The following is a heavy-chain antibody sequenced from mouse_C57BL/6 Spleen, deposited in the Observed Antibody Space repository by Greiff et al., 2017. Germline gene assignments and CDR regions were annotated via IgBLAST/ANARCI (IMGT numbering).Heavy chain of an antibody. CDR3: ASPHCYGSGSSWFAY. J-gene: IGHJ3*01. Sequence: QVQLQQSGPELVKPGASVKISCKASGYAFSSSWMNWVKQRPGKGLEWIGRIYPGDGDTNYNGKFKGKATLTADKSSSTAYMQLSSLTSEDSAVYFGASPHCYGSGSSWFAYWGQGTLVTVSA. D-gene: IGHD1-1*01. CDR2: IYPGDGDT. V-gene: IGHV1-82*01. CDR1: GYAFSSSW.